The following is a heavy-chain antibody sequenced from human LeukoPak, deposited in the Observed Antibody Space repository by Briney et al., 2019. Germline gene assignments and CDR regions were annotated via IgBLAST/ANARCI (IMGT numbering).Heavy chain of an antibody. CDR1: GGSISSYY. J-gene: IGHJ6*03. Sequence: SETLSLTCTVSGGSISSYYWSWIRQPAGRGRVWFGRFYTSGSPNYNPSLKSRVTMSVDTSKNQFSLKLSSVTAADTAVYYCARVRKSSTSWSGDYNYYMDVWGKGTTVTVSS. CDR3: ARVRKSSTSWSGDYNYYMDV. CDR2: FYTSGSP. V-gene: IGHV4-4*07. D-gene: IGHD2-2*01.